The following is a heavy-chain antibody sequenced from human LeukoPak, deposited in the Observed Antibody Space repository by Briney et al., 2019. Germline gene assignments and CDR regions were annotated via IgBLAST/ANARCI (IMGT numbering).Heavy chain of an antibody. CDR3: ARVRVAARLAYNWFDP. J-gene: IGHJ5*02. Sequence: SVKVSCKASGGTFSSYAISWVRQAPGQGLEWMGGIIPIFGTANYAQKFQGRVTITTDESTSTAYMELSSLRSEDTAVYYCARVRVAARLAYNWFDPWGQGTLVTVSS. CDR2: IIPIFGTA. CDR1: GGTFSSYA. V-gene: IGHV1-69*05. D-gene: IGHD6-6*01.